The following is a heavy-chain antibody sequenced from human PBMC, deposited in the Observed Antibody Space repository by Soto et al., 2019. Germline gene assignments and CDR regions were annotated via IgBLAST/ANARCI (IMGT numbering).Heavy chain of an antibody. CDR1: GDSVSSNSAA. J-gene: IGHJ5*02. CDR3: ARLVGQLLGGRNWFDP. CDR2: TYYRSKWYN. D-gene: IGHD2-2*01. Sequence: PSETLSLTCAISGDSVSSNSAAWNWIRQSPSRGLEWLGRTYYRSKWYNDYAVSVKSRITINPDTSKNQFSLKLSSVTAADTAVYYCARLVGQLLGGRNWFDPWGQGTLVTVSS. V-gene: IGHV6-1*01.